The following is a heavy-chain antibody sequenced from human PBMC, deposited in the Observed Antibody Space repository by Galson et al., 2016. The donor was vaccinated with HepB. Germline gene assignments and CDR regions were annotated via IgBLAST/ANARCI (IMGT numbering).Heavy chain of an antibody. D-gene: IGHD5-18*01. V-gene: IGHV6-1*01. Sequence: CAISGDSVSSNSAAWNWIRQSPSRGLEWLGRTYYRSNWINEYAVSVKGRITIKSDTSKNQFSLQLNSVTPEDKAVYYCARGAYSSQRFDFWGQGTRVTVSS. CDR3: ARGAYSSQRFDF. CDR2: TYYRSNWIN. J-gene: IGHJ4*02. CDR1: GDSVSSNSAA.